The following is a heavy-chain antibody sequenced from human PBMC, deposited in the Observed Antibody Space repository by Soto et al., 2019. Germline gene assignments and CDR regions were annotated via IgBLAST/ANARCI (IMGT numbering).Heavy chain of an antibody. CDR3: AKDLRLWSKDYYYYGMDV. J-gene: IGHJ6*02. CDR2: ISYDGSKE. V-gene: IGHV3-30*18. D-gene: IGHD5-18*01. CDR1: GFTFSSYG. Sequence: QVQLVESGGGVVQPGRSLRLSCAASGFTFSSYGMHWVRQAPGKGLEWVAVISYDGSKEFYADPVKGRFTISRDNSKNTLYLQMNSLRAGDTAVYYCAKDLRLWSKDYYYYGMDVWGQGTTVTVSS.